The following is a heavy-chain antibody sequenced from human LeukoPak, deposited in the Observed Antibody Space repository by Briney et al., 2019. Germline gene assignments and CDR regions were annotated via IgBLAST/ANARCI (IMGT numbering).Heavy chain of an antibody. Sequence: VSLRPSFAASRFTFSSCSMRWVRHSTGKGLEWVSAISGRGGSTYYADSVKGRFTIYRDNSKNTLYLQMNSLRAEATAVYYCAKVRVQGYSSSSLWSAFDIWGQGTMVTVSS. CDR2: ISGRGGST. CDR1: RFTFSSCS. D-gene: IGHD6-6*01. J-gene: IGHJ3*02. V-gene: IGHV3-23*01. CDR3: AKVRVQGYSSSSLWSAFDI.